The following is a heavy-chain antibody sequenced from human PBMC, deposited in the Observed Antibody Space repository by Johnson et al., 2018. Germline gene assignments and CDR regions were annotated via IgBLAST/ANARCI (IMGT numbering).Heavy chain of an antibody. CDR2: IGGDSSYT. V-gene: IGHV3-21*01. CDR3: ARGTLGYYGLDV. CDR1: GFTFSDYS. J-gene: IGHJ6*02. D-gene: IGHD3-16*01. Sequence: VQLVESGGGLVKPGGSLRVSCAASGFTFSDYSMNWVRQAPGKGLEWVSSIGGDSSYTVYAHSLKGRFTVSRDNAKNSLFLQLNSLRAEDTAVYYCARGTLGYYGLDVGGQGTTVTVS.